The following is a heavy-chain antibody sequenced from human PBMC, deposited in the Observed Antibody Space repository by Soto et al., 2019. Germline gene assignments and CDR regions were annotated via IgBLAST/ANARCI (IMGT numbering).Heavy chain of an antibody. CDR3: ARATYYYDSSGYGYDAFDI. Sequence: EVQLVESGGGLVQPGGSLRLSCAASGFTFSSYSMNWVRQAPGKGLEWVSYISSSSSTIYYADSVKGRFTISRDNAKNXLXXQMNSLRDEDTAVYYCARATYYYDSSGYGYDAFDIWGQGTMVTVSS. CDR1: GFTFSSYS. CDR2: ISSSSSTI. V-gene: IGHV3-48*02. D-gene: IGHD3-22*01. J-gene: IGHJ3*02.